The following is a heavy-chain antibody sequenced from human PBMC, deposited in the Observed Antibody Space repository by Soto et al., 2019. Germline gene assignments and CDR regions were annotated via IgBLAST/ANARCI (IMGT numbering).Heavy chain of an antibody. Sequence: ASVKVSCKASGYTFTSYCISWVRQAPGQGLEWMGGISAYNGNTNYAQKLQGRVTMTTDTSTSTAYMELRSLRSDDTAVYYCAREHCSITSCYLRDYYYGMDVWGQGTTVTVSS. CDR2: ISAYNGNT. D-gene: IGHD2-2*01. CDR3: AREHCSITSCYLRDYYYGMDV. V-gene: IGHV1-18*04. J-gene: IGHJ6*02. CDR1: GYTFTSYC.